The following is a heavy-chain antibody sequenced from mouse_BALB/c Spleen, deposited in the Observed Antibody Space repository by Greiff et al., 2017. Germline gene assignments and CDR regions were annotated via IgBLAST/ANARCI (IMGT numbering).Heavy chain of an antibody. CDR1: GFNIKDTY. J-gene: IGHJ4*01. D-gene: IGHD2-4*01. Sequence: EVQLQQSGAELVKPGASVKLSCTASGFNIKDTYMHWVKQRPEQGLEWIGRIDPANGNTKYDPKFQGKATITADTSSNTAYLQLSSLTSEDTAVYYCARPDHDRVYAMDYWGQGTSVTVSS. CDR3: ARPDHDRVYAMDY. CDR2: IDPANGNT. V-gene: IGHV14-3*02.